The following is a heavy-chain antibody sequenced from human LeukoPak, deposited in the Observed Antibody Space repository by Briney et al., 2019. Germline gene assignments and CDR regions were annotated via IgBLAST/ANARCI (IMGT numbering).Heavy chain of an antibody. CDR1: GFTFSSYG. Sequence: GGSLRLSCAASGFTFSSYGMHWVRQAPGKGLEWVAVISYDGSNKYYADSVKGRFTISRDNSKNTLYLQMNSLRAEDTAVYYCARDWMEQWLVRDYYYYGMDVWGQGTTVTVSS. CDR2: ISYDGSNK. V-gene: IGHV3-30*03. D-gene: IGHD6-19*01. CDR3: ARDWMEQWLVRDYYYYGMDV. J-gene: IGHJ6*02.